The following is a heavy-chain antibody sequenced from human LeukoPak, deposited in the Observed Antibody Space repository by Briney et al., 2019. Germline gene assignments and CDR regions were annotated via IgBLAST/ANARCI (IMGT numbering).Heavy chain of an antibody. CDR3: ARAVVLRYFDWLDSGYYFDY. V-gene: IGHV4-59*01. CDR1: GGSISSYY. Sequence: PSETLSLTCTVSGGSISSYYWSWIRQPPGKGLEWIGYIYYSGSTNYNPSLKSRVTISVDTSKNQFSLKLSSVTAADTAVYYCARAVVLRYFDWLDSGYYFDYWGQGTLVTVSS. CDR2: IYYSGST. J-gene: IGHJ4*02. D-gene: IGHD3-9*01.